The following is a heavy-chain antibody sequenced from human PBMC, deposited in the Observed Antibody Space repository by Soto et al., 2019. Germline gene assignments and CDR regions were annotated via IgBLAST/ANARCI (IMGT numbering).Heavy chain of an antibody. CDR1: GGTFSTSA. CDR2: FIPIFPTP. CDR3: ARAKDRLQLGGNYYYILDV. J-gene: IGHJ6*02. Sequence: SVKVSCKASGGTFSTSAISWVRQAPGQGLEWMGGFIPIFPTPDYAHKFQGRLTITADESTSTAYMELSGLKSDDTAVYYCARAKDRLQLGGNYYYILDVWGQGTTVTVSS. V-gene: IGHV1-69*13. D-gene: IGHD5-12*01.